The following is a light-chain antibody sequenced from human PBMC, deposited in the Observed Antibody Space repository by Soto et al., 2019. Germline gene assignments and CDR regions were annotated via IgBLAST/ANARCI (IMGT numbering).Light chain of an antibody. V-gene: IGLV1-40*01. CDR2: GNT. CDR3: QSYDISLSVSVV. CDR1: SSNIGAGYD. J-gene: IGLJ2*01. Sequence: QSVLTQPPSVSGASGQRVTISCTGSSSNIGAGYDVQWYQQLPGAAPRLLIFGNTNRPSGVPDRFSGSRSGTSASLAISGLQAEDEDDYYCQSYDISLSVSVVFGGGTQLTVL.